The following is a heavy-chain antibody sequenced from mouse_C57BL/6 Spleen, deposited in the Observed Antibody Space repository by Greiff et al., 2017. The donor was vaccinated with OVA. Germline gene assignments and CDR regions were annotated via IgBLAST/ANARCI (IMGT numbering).Heavy chain of an antibody. V-gene: IGHV1-82*01. J-gene: IGHJ2*01. CDR2: IYPGDGDT. Sequence: LQESGPELVKPGASVKISCKASGYAFSSSWMNWVKQRPGKGLEWIGRIYPGDGDTNYNGKFKGKATLTADKSSSTAYMQLSSLTSEDSAVYFCARRDKRDGYFDYWGQGTTLTVSS. CDR3: ARRDKRDGYFDY. CDR1: GYAFSSSW. D-gene: IGHD3-3*01.